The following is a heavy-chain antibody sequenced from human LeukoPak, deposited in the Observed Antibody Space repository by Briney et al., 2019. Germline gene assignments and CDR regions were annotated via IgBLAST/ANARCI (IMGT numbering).Heavy chain of an antibody. J-gene: IGHJ1*01. CDR1: GGSISSYY. V-gene: IGHV4-59*08. CDR3: ARLNGGN. Sequence: SETLSLTCTVSGGSISSYYWSWIRQPPGKGLEWLAYVDYSGSTAYNPSLNGRVATSPDTSKNQFSLKLRSVTAADTAVYYCARLNGGNWGPGILVTVSS. CDR2: VDYSGST. D-gene: IGHD4-23*01.